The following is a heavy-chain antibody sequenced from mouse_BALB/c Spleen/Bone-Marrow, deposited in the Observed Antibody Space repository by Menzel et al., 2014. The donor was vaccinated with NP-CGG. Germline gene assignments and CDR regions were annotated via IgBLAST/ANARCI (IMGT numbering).Heavy chain of an antibody. J-gene: IGHJ2*01. V-gene: IGHV1-11*01. CDR2: IYPVSGET. Sequence: QVHVKQSGAELASPGASVTLSCKVSGYTFTDHIMNWVKKRPGQGLEWIGRIYPVSGETNYNQKFMGKATFSVDRSSSTVYMVLNSLTSEGPAVYYCGRGEFFDYWGQGTTLTVSS. CDR1: GYTFTDHI. CDR3: GRGEFFDY.